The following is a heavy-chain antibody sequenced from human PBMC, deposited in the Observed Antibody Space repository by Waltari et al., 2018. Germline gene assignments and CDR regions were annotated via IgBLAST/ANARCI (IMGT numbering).Heavy chain of an antibody. CDR2: IIPILGTA. Sequence: QVQLVQSGAEVKKPGSSVKVSCKASGGTFSSYAISWVRQAPGQGLEWMGRIIPILGTANYAQKFQGRVTSTADKSTSTAYMELSSLRSEDTAVYYCARGVEYGYRLEALFDYWGQGTLVTVSS. V-gene: IGHV1-69*08. D-gene: IGHD5-12*01. CDR3: ARGVEYGYRLEALFDY. J-gene: IGHJ4*02. CDR1: GGTFSSYA.